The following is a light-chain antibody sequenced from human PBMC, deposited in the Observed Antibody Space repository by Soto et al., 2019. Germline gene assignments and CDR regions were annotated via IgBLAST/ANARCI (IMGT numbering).Light chain of an antibody. J-gene: IGLJ3*02. Sequence: SYELTQPSSVSVSPGQTARITCSGDVLAKKYARWFQQKPGQAPGRVIYKDSERPSGIPERFSGSSSGTTVTLTISGAQVEDEADYYCYSAADNMGVFGGGTKVTVL. CDR1: VLAKKY. V-gene: IGLV3-27*01. CDR2: KDS. CDR3: YSAADNMGV.